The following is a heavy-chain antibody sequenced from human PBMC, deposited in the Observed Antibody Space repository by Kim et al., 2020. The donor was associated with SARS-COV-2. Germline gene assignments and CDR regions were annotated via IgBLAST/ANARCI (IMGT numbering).Heavy chain of an antibody. CDR3: ARGRGWFDP. V-gene: IGHV4-34*01. J-gene: IGHJ5*02. CDR2: INHSGST. Sequence: SETLSLTCAVYGGSFSGYYWSWIRQPPGKGLEWIGEINHSGSTNYNPSLKSRATISVDTSKNQFSLKLSSVTAADTAVYYCARGRGWFDPWGQGTLVTVSS. CDR1: GGSFSGYY.